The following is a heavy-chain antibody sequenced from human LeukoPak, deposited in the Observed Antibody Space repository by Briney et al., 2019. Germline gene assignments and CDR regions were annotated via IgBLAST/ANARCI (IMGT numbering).Heavy chain of an antibody. Sequence: SETLSLSCTVSGGSISSYYWSWIRLPPGKGLEWIGYIYYSGSTNYNPSLKSRVTISVDTSKNQFSLKLSSVTAADTAVYYCVREGLNGAFDIWGQGTMVTVSS. V-gene: IGHV4-59*01. CDR1: GGSISSYY. J-gene: IGHJ3*02. CDR3: VREGLNGAFDI. CDR2: IYYSGST. D-gene: IGHD1-1*01.